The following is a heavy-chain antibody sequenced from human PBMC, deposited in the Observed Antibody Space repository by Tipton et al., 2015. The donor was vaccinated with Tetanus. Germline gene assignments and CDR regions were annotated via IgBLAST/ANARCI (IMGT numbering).Heavy chain of an antibody. CDR3: AGVLRSESVGWFDP. V-gene: IGHV4-59*12. Sequence: TLSLTCTVSGASISNFYWSWIRQPPGKGLEWIAYVSSSGRTNYNPSLKSRVTISADTSSSQFSLRLTSVTAADTAVYFCAGVLRSESVGWFDPWGQGTLVTVSS. J-gene: IGHJ5*02. D-gene: IGHD3-3*01. CDR1: GASISNFY. CDR2: VSSSGRT.